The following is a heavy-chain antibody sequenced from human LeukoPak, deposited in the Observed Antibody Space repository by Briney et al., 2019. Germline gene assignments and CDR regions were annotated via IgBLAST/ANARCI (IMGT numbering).Heavy chain of an antibody. Sequence: ASVKVSCKASGYTFTGYYMHWVRQAPGQGLEWMGRINPNSGGTNYAQKFQGRVTMTRDTSISTAYMELSRLRSDDTAVYYCARLYGDDRDAFDIWGQRTMVTVSS. J-gene: IGHJ3*02. CDR1: GYTFTGYY. CDR3: ARLYGDDRDAFDI. D-gene: IGHD4-17*01. CDR2: INPNSGGT. V-gene: IGHV1-2*06.